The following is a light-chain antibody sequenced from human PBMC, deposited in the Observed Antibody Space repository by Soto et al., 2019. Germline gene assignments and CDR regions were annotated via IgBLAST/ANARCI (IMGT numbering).Light chain of an antibody. J-gene: IGKJ4*01. CDR1: QSVSTY. Sequence: EVVLTQSPATLSLSPGERATLSCRASQSVSTYLVWYQLKPGQAPRLLIYDASNRATDIPARFSGSGSGTDFTLTISSLEPEDFAVYYCQQRSNWPLTFGGGTKVEI. CDR3: QQRSNWPLT. V-gene: IGKV3-11*01. CDR2: DAS.